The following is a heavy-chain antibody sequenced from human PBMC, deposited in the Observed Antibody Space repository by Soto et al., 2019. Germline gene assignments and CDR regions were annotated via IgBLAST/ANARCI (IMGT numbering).Heavy chain of an antibody. D-gene: IGHD5-18*01. Sequence: SETLSLTCTVSGGSISGSSYYWGWLRQPPGKGLEWIGSIYYSGSTYYNPSLKSRVTISVDTSKNQFSLKLSSVTAADTAVYYCARHRDTAMVTAYFDYWGQGTLVPVSS. CDR2: IYYSGST. J-gene: IGHJ4*02. V-gene: IGHV4-39*01. CDR3: ARHRDTAMVTAYFDY. CDR1: GGSISGSSYY.